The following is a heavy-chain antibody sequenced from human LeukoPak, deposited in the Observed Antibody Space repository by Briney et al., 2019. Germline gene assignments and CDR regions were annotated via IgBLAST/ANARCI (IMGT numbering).Heavy chain of an antibody. CDR2: ISGSGGST. Sequence: GGSLRLSCAASGFTFSSYAMSWLRQAPGKGLEWFSAISGSGGSTYYADSVKGRFTISRDNSKNTLYLQMNSLRAEDTAVYYCAHKQEYYYYGMDVWGQGTTVTVSS. CDR1: GFTFSSYA. V-gene: IGHV3-23*01. CDR3: AHKQEYYYYGMDV. J-gene: IGHJ6*02.